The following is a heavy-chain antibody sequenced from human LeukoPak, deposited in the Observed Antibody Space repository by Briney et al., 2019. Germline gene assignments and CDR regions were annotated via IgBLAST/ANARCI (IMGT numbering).Heavy chain of an antibody. V-gene: IGHV1-18*01. CDR1: GYTFTSYG. CDR3: ARGALYYCDSSGYYH. Sequence: ASVKVSCKASGYTFTSYGISWVRQAPGQGLEWMGWISAYNGNTNYAQKLQGRVTMTTDTSTSTAYMELRSLRSDDTAVYYCARGALYYCDSSGYYHWGQGTLVTVSS. D-gene: IGHD3-22*01. J-gene: IGHJ5*02. CDR2: ISAYNGNT.